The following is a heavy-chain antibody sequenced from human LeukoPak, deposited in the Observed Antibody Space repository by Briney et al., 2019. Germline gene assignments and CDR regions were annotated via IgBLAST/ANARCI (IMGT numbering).Heavy chain of an antibody. CDR1: GYTFTSYY. Sequence: ASVKVSCTASGYTFTSYYMHWVRQAPGQGLEWMGIINPSGGSASYAQKFQGRVTMTRDTSTSTVYMELSSLRSEDTAVYYCARSIAVAGTFPDYWGQGTLVTVSS. CDR3: ARSIAVAGTFPDY. D-gene: IGHD6-19*01. CDR2: INPSGGSA. V-gene: IGHV1-46*01. J-gene: IGHJ4*02.